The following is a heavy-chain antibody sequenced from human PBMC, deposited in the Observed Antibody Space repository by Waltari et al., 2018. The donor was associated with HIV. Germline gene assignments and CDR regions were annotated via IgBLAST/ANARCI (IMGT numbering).Heavy chain of an antibody. V-gene: IGHV3-23*01. Sequence: EVQLLESGGGLVQPGGSLRLSCAASGFTFSSYAMSWVRQAAGKGLGWVSVISCSGGSTYYTDFVKGRFTISRDNSKNTLYLQMNSLRAEDTAVYYCAKEGIAGRPSVPDYWGQGTLVTVSS. CDR1: GFTFSSYA. D-gene: IGHD6-6*01. CDR2: ISCSGGST. CDR3: AKEGIAGRPSVPDY. J-gene: IGHJ4*02.